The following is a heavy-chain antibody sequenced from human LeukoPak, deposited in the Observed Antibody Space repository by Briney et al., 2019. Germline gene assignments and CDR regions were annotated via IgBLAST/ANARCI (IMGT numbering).Heavy chain of an antibody. Sequence: ASVKVSCKASGYTFTSYYMHWVRQAPGQGLEWMGIINPSGGSTSYAQKFQGRVTMTRDTSTSTVYMELSSLRSEDTAVYYCARGGGYSGYDYILEAYYYGMDVWGQGTTVTVSS. CDR3: ARGGGYSGYDYILEAYYYGMDV. D-gene: IGHD5-12*01. CDR2: INPSGGST. CDR1: GYTFTSYY. J-gene: IGHJ6*02. V-gene: IGHV1-46*01.